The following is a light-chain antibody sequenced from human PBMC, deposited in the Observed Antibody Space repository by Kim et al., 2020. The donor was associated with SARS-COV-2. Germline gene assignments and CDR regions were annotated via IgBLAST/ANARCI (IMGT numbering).Light chain of an antibody. CDR1: QSVSNNY. Sequence: SPGERAILSCRASQSVSNNYLAWYQQKPGQAPRLLIYAALSRPAGIPDRFLGSGSGTDFTLTISRLEPEDFAVYYCQQYGGSPLYTFGQGTKLEI. J-gene: IGKJ2*01. CDR3: QQYGGSPLYT. CDR2: AAL. V-gene: IGKV3-20*01.